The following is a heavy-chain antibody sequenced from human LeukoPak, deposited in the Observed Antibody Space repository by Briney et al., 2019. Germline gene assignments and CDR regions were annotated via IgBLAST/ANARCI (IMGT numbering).Heavy chain of an antibody. V-gene: IGHV4-59*08. D-gene: IGHD6-19*01. Sequence: SETLSLTCTVSGGSISSYYWSWIRQPPGKGLEWIGSIYYSGSTNYNPSLKSRVTISVDTSKNQFSLKLSSVTAADTAVYYCARRAGSPRYFDYWGQGNLVTVSS. CDR1: GGSISSYY. J-gene: IGHJ4*02. CDR3: ARRAGSPRYFDY. CDR2: IYYSGST.